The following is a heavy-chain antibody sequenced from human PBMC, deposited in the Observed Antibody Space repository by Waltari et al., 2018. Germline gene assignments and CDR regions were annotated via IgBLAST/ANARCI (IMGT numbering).Heavy chain of an antibody. CDR1: GFTFSSYW. D-gene: IGHD1-26*01. CDR2: IIRDGSST. CDR3: ARAKGVGASSIFDY. V-gene: IGHV3-74*01. J-gene: IGHJ4*02. Sequence: EVQLVESGGGLVQPGGSLRLSCAASGFTFSSYWMHWVRQAPGKGLVWVSRIIRDGSSTSYADSVKGRFTISRDNAKNTLYLQMNSLRAEDTAVYYCARAKGVGASSIFDYWGQGTLVTVSS.